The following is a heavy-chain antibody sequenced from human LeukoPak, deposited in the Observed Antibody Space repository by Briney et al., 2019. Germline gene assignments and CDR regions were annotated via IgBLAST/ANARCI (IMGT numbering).Heavy chain of an antibody. Sequence: SETLSLTCTTSGAPISRFYWSWVRQPPGKGLEWIGNIYNGVPTFFNPSLKSRVTLSVDTSKTQFSLQLASVPAADTAVYYCVQTAGWPGFDYWGQGILVTVSS. CDR3: VQTAGWPGFDY. J-gene: IGHJ4*02. CDR1: GAPISRFY. V-gene: IGHV4-4*09. D-gene: IGHD6-19*01. CDR2: IYNGVPT.